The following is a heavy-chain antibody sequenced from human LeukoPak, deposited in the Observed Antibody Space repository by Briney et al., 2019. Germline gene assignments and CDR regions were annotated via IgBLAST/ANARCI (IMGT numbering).Heavy chain of an antibody. J-gene: IGHJ4*02. CDR2: ISSSSSTI. V-gene: IGHV3-48*01. D-gene: IGHD3-3*01. Sequence: GGSLRLSCAASGFTFSSYSMNWVRQAPGKGLEWVTYISSSSSTIYYADSVKGRFTISRDNAKNSLYLQMNSLRAEDTAVYYCARAATGITIFGVVTRFDYWGQGTLVTVSS. CDR3: ARAATGITIFGVVTRFDY. CDR1: GFTFSSYS.